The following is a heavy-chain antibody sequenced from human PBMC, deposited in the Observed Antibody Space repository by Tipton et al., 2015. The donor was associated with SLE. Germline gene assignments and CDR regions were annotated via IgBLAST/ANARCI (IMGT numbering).Heavy chain of an antibody. J-gene: IGHJ3*02. CDR3: ARGAMINAFDI. CDR2: IYYSGST. CDR1: GGSISSSNYY. V-gene: IGHV4-39*01. D-gene: IGHD5-12*01. Sequence: TLSLTCTVSGGSISSSNYYWGWIRQPPGKGLEWIGSIYYSGSTYYNPSLKSRVTISVDTSRNQFSLKLSSVTAADTAVYYCARGAMINAFDIWGQGTMVTVSS.